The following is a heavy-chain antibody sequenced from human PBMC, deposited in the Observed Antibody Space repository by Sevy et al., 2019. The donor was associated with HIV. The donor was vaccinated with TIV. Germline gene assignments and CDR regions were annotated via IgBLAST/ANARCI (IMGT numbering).Heavy chain of an antibody. CDR2: ISYGGTT. D-gene: IGHD4-17*01. CDR3: AKRDYGDYVDYFDP. J-gene: IGHJ5*02. Sequence: SETLSLTCTVSGGSVSSDFSYWNWVRQPPGKGLEYIGSISYGGTTSYNPSLKSRVTISLDTSKYHFSLKVTSVTAADTAIYYCAKRDYGDYVDYFDPWGQGTLVTVSS. V-gene: IGHV4-61*03. CDR1: GGSVSSDFSY.